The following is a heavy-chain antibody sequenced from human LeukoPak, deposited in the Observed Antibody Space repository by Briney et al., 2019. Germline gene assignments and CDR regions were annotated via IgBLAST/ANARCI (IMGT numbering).Heavy chain of an antibody. CDR1: GFTISSYS. V-gene: IGHV3-48*01. CDR3: ARFTRRYSGDY. CDR2: IDSETYGNTI. D-gene: IGHD1-26*01. J-gene: IGHJ4*02. Sequence: SGGSLRLSCAASGFTISSYSMNWVRQAPGKGLEWLSYIDSETYGNTIYYPHTVKGRFTISRDNAKNSLYLQMDGLRVEDTAIYFCARFTRRYSGDYWGQGTLVSVSS.